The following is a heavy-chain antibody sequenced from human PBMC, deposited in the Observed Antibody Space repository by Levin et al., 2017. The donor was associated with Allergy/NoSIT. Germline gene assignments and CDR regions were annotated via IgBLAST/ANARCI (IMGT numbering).Heavy chain of an antibody. J-gene: IGHJ4*02. Sequence: ASVKVSCKASGYTFTGYYMHWVRQAPGQGLEWMGWINPNSGGTNYAQKFQGRVTMTRDTSISTAYMELSRLRSDDTAVYYCARVTALESGDYFLDYWGQGTLVTVSS. D-gene: IGHD4-17*01. CDR3: ARVTALESGDYFLDY. V-gene: IGHV1-2*02. CDR1: GYTFTGYY. CDR2: INPNSGGT.